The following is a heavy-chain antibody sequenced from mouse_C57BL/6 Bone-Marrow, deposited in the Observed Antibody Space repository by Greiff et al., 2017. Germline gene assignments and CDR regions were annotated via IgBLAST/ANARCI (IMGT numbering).Heavy chain of an antibody. CDR3: ARPSFEK. CDR2: IDPSDSYT. V-gene: IGHV1-59*01. CDR1: GYTFTSYW. Sequence: QVQLQQPGAELVRPGTSVKLSCKASGYTFTSYWMHWVKQRPGQGLEWIGVIDPSDSYTNYNQKFKGKATLTVDTSSSTAYMQLSSLTSEDSAVYYWARPSFEKWGQGTLVTVSA. J-gene: IGHJ3*02.